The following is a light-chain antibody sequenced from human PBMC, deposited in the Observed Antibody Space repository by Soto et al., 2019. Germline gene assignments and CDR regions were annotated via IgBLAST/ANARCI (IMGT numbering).Light chain of an antibody. J-gene: IGLJ3*02. CDR1: SSDVGGYKY. CDR2: EVS. Sequence: QSALTQPASVSGSPGQSITIYCTGTSSDVGGYKYVSWYQQHPGKAPKLMIYEVSNRPSGVSNRFSGSKSGNTASLTISGLQAEEEADYYCSSYTSSSTLVFGGGTKLTVL. V-gene: IGLV2-14*01. CDR3: SSYTSSSTLV.